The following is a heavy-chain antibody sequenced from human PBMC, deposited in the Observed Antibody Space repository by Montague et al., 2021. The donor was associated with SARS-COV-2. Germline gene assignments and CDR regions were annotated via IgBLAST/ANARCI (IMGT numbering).Heavy chain of an antibody. D-gene: IGHD3-9*01. Sequence: SLILSCAASGFTFSSYAMHWVRQAPGKGLEWVAAISYDGSNKYYXDSVKGRFTISRDNSKNTLYVQMNSLRAEDTAVYYCARDDYDILTGPFDYWGQGTLVTVSS. CDR1: GFTFSSYA. V-gene: IGHV3-30*04. CDR2: ISYDGSNK. J-gene: IGHJ4*02. CDR3: ARDDYDILTGPFDY.